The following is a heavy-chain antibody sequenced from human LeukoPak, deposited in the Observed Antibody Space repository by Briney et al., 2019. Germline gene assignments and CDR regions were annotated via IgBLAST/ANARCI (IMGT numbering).Heavy chain of an antibody. J-gene: IGHJ4*02. CDR1: GYTFTIHA. V-gene: IGHV1-3*01. D-gene: IGHD1-26*01. Sequence: ASVKVSFKASGYTFTIHAMHWVRQAPGQRLEWMGWINAGNGNTKYSQKFQGRVTITRDTSASTAYMELSSLRSEDTAVYYCARGSGSYNPKERHGFDYWGQGTLVTVSS. CDR3: ARGSGSYNPKERHGFDY. CDR2: INAGNGNT.